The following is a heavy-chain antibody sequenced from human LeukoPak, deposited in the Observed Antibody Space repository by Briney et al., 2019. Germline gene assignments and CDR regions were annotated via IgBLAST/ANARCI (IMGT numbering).Heavy chain of an antibody. CDR3: ARAYCSGGSCYRTFGWFDP. D-gene: IGHD2-15*01. Sequence: SVTVSCKVSGYTLTELSMHWVRQAPGQGLEWMGGIIPIFGTANYAQKFQGRVTITADESTSTAYMELSSLRSEDTAVYYCARAYCSGGSCYRTFGWFDPWGQGTLVTVSS. V-gene: IGHV1-69*13. CDR2: IIPIFGTA. J-gene: IGHJ5*02. CDR1: GYTLTELS.